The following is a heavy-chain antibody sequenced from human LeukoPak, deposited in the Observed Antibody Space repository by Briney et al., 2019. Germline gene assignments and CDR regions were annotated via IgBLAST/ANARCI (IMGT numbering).Heavy chain of an antibody. V-gene: IGHV4-30-2*01. D-gene: IGHD2-2*01. CDR3: ARSRSPGSDAFDI. Sequence: SETLSLTCAVSGGSISSGGYSWGWIRQPPGKGLEWIGYIYHSGSTYYNPSLKSRVTISVDRSKDQFSLKLSSVTAADTAVYYCARSRSPGSDAFDIWGQGTMVTVSS. J-gene: IGHJ3*02. CDR1: GGSISSGGYS. CDR2: IYHSGST.